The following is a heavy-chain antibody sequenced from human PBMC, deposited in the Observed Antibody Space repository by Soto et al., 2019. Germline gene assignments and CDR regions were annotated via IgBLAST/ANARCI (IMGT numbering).Heavy chain of an antibody. Sequence: GGSLRLSCAASGFTFSSYGMHWVRQAPGKGLEWVAVIWYDGSNKYYADSVKGRFTISRDNSKNTLYLQMNSLRAEDTAVYYCARGRIRGAFDIWGQGTMVTVSS. CDR1: GFTFSSYG. CDR2: IWYDGSNK. D-gene: IGHD3-16*01. J-gene: IGHJ3*02. V-gene: IGHV3-33*01. CDR3: ARGRIRGAFDI.